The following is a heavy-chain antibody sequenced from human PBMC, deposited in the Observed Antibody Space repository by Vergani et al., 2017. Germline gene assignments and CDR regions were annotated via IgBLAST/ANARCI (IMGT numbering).Heavy chain of an antibody. CDR1: GYTFTNHH. V-gene: IGHV1-46*01. Sequence: VQLVQSGTEVKKPGASVKIACKTSGYTFTNHHLHWVRQAPGQGLEWMGIITPGGSIDYGPKFQGRATMTRDTSTRTEYMDLTGLRSDDTAVYYCARSIGYCTGTTCQAYYFDLWGLGTGVTVSS. J-gene: IGHJ5*02. CDR3: ARSIGYCTGTTCQAYYFDL. D-gene: IGHD2-8*02. CDR2: ITPGGSI.